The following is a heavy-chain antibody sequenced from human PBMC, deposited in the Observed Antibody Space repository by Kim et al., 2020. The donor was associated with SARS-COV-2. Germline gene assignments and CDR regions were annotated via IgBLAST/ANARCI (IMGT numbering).Heavy chain of an antibody. D-gene: IGHD3-9*01. V-gene: IGHV4-34*01. CDR1: GGSFSVYY. Sequence: SETLSPTCAVYGGSFSVYYWSWIRQPPGKGLEWIGEINHSGSTNYNPSLKSRATISVDTSKNQFSLKLSSVTAADTAVYYCSRAPRYFDWLTPIGWFDP. J-gene: IGHJ5*02. CDR3: SRAPRYFDWLTPIGWFDP. CDR2: INHSGST.